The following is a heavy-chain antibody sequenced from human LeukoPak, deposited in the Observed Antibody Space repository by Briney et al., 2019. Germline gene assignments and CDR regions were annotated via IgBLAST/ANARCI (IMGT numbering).Heavy chain of an antibody. J-gene: IGHJ4*02. D-gene: IGHD6-19*01. CDR1: GFTFTKYA. Sequence: PGGSLRLSCAVSGFTFTKYAMNWVRQGPGRGLEWVSGIGASGGTTYYADSVQGRFTISRDNSKNTLYLQVNSLRAEDTGVYFCAKDLEAVAGTIVNDYWGQGTLITVSS. V-gene: IGHV3-23*01. CDR2: IGASGGTT. CDR3: AKDLEAVAGTIVNDY.